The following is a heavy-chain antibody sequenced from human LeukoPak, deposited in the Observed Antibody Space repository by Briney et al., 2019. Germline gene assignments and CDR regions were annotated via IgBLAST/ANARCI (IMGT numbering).Heavy chain of an antibody. CDR3: AKGYCSSTSCSGAAGY. Sequence: SQTLSLTCAVYGGSFSGYYWGWIRQPPGKGLEWIGEINNGGSTNYNPSLKSRVIMSVDTSKNQFSLKLSSVTAADTAVYYCAKGYCSSTSCSGAAGYWGQGTLVTVSS. CDR1: GGSFSGYY. V-gene: IGHV4-34*01. J-gene: IGHJ4*02. CDR2: INNGGST. D-gene: IGHD2-2*01.